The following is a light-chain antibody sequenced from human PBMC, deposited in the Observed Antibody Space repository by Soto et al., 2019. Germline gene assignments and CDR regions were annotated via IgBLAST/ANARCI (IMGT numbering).Light chain of an antibody. V-gene: IGKV1-39*01. CDR2: AAS. J-gene: IGKJ1*01. Sequence: DIPMTQSPSSLSASVGDRVTITCRASQSISGDLNWYQQKPGKAPKLLIYAASSLQSGVPSRFSGSGSGTDFTLTISSLQPEDFATYYCQQSHNTPPAFGQGTKVEIK. CDR1: QSISGD. CDR3: QQSHNTPPA.